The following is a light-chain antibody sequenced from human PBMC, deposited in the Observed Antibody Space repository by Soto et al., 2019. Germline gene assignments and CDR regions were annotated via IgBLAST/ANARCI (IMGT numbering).Light chain of an antibody. V-gene: IGKV3-15*01. J-gene: IGKJ1*01. CDR3: QQYNNWPPWT. CDR1: QSVSSN. CDR2: CAS. Sequence: EIVMTQSPATLSVSPGERATLSCRASQSVSSNLAWYQQKPGQAPRLLIYCASTRATGIPARFSGSGSGTEFTLTISSLKSEDVAVYYCQQYNNWPPWTFGQGTRVEIK.